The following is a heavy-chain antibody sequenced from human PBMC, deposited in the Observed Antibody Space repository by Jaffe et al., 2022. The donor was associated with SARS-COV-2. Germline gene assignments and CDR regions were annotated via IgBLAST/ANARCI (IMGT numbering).Heavy chain of an antibody. CDR2: IYYSGST. CDR1: GGSISSYY. D-gene: IGHD2-21*02. Sequence: QVQLQESGPGLVKPSETLSLTCTVSGGSISSYYWSWIRQPPGKGLEWIGYIYYSGSTNYNPSLKSRVTISVDTSKNQFSLKLSSVTAADTAVYYCARVHIVVVTAIVWAVWFDPWGQGTLVTVSS. CDR3: ARVHIVVVTAIVWAVWFDP. J-gene: IGHJ5*02. V-gene: IGHV4-59*01.